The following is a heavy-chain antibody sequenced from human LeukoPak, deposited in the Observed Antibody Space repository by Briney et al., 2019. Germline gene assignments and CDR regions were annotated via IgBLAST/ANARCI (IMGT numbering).Heavy chain of an antibody. J-gene: IGHJ6*03. Sequence: GGSLRLSCAASGFTLDDYGMSWVRQAPGKGLESVSGINWNGGSTGYADSVKGRFTISRDNSKNSLYLQMNSLRAEDTALYYCARRAVAGRYYYYYMDVWGKGTTVTVSS. V-gene: IGHV3-20*04. CDR1: GFTLDDYG. D-gene: IGHD6-19*01. CDR3: ARRAVAGRYYYYYMDV. CDR2: INWNGGST.